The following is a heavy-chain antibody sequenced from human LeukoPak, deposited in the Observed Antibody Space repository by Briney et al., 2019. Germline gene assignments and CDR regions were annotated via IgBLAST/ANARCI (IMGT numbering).Heavy chain of an antibody. V-gene: IGHV3-30*04. CDR2: ISYDGSNK. J-gene: IGHJ6*03. D-gene: IGHD2-2*01. CDR3: AKGYCSSTSCYADYMDV. CDR1: GFTFSSYA. Sequence: PGGSLRLSCAASGFTFSSYAMHWVRQAPGKGLEWVAVISYDGSNKYYADSVKGRFTISRDNSKNTLYLQMNSLRAEDTAVYYCAKGYCSSTSCYADYMDVWGKGTTVTISS.